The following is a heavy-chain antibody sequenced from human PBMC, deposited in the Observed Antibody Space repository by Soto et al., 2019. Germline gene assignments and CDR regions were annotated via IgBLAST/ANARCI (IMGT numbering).Heavy chain of an antibody. D-gene: IGHD3-22*01. J-gene: IGHJ3*02. V-gene: IGHV3-23*01. CDR1: GFTFSRYA. CDR2: ISGSGGST. Sequence: GGSLRLSCAASGFTFSRYAMCWVRQAPGKGLEWVSAISGSGGSTYYADSVKGRFTISRDNSKNTLYLQMNSLRAEETAVYYGAKDLKYYASSDYFREAFDIWGQGTLVTVSS. CDR3: AKDLKYYASSDYFREAFDI.